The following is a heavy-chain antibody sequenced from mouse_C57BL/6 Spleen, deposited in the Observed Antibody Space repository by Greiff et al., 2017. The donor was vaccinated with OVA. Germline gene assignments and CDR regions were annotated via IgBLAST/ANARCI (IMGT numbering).Heavy chain of an antibody. J-gene: IGHJ3*01. D-gene: IGHD2-4*01. Sequence: EVKVVESGGALVKPGGSLKLSCAASGFTFSSYGMSWVRQTPDKRLEWVATISSGGSYTYYPDSVKGRFTISRDNAKNTLYLQMSSLKSEDTAMYYCASPYDYDFAYWGQGTLVTVSA. CDR1: GFTFSSYG. V-gene: IGHV5-6*01. CDR2: ISSGGSYT. CDR3: ASPYDYDFAY.